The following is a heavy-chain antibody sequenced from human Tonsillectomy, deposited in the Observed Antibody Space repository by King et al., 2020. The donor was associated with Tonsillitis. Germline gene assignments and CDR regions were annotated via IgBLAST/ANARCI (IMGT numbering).Heavy chain of an antibody. CDR1: GFTFSSYS. D-gene: IGHD3-9*01. Sequence: QLVQSGGGLVKPGGSLRLSCAASGFTFSSYSMNWVCQAPGKGLEWVSSISSGSSYIHYADSVKGRFTISRDNAKNSLYLQMNSLRAEDTALYYCARVTYDILTGFYIDYFDYWGQGTLVTVSS. CDR2: ISSGSSYI. CDR3: ARVTYDILTGFYIDYFDY. V-gene: IGHV3-21*01. J-gene: IGHJ4*02.